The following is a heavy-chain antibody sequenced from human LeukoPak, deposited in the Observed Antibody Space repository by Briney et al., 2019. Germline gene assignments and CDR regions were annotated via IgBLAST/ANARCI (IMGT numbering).Heavy chain of an antibody. D-gene: IGHD5-12*01. Sequence: GGSRRLSCAASGFTFHHYSMHWVRQPPGKGLEWVSLISWDGGITYYADSVRGRFTISRDNSKNSLSLEMNSLRTEDTALYYCAKDSNTGGYSFGSWGQGTLVTVTS. CDR1: GFTFHHYS. CDR2: ISWDGGIT. J-gene: IGHJ4*02. V-gene: IGHV3-43*01. CDR3: AKDSNTGGYSFGS.